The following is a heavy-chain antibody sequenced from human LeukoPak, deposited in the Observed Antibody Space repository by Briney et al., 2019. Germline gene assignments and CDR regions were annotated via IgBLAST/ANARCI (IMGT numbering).Heavy chain of an antibody. J-gene: IGHJ4*02. Sequence: ASVKVSCKASGYTFTSYGISWVRQATGQGLEWMGWMNPNSGNTGYAQKFQGRVTMTRNTSISTAYMELSSLRSEDTAVYYCARIAAEDIFDYWGQGTLVTVSS. CDR2: MNPNSGNT. CDR3: ARIAAEDIFDY. D-gene: IGHD6-13*01. CDR1: GYTFTSYG. V-gene: IGHV1-8*02.